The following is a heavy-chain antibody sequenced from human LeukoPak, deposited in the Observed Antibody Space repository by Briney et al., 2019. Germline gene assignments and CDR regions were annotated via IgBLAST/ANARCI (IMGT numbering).Heavy chain of an antibody. J-gene: IGHJ4*02. CDR3: ARDLFDY. Sequence: AGGSLRLSCAASGFTISNYWMSWVRQAPGKGLEWVATINQDGSGKHYVDSVKGRFTISRDSAKNSLYLQMNSLTAEDTAVYYCARDLFDYWGQGTLVTVSS. CDR1: GFTISNYW. V-gene: IGHV3-7*01. CDR2: INQDGSGK.